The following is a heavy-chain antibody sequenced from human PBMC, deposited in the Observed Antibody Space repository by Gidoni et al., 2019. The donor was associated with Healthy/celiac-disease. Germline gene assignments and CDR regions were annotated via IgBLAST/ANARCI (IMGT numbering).Heavy chain of an antibody. CDR3: AGAYSSGWYWGAFDI. V-gene: IGHV5-51*01. CDR1: GYSFTSYW. J-gene: IGHJ3*02. D-gene: IGHD6-19*01. Sequence: EVQLVQSGAAVKKPGESLKLSCRGSGYSFTSYWIGWVRQMPGKGLEWMGSIYPGDSDTRYSPSFQGQVTISADKSISTAYLQWSSLKASDTAMYYCAGAYSSGWYWGAFDIWGQGTMVTVSS. CDR2: IYPGDSDT.